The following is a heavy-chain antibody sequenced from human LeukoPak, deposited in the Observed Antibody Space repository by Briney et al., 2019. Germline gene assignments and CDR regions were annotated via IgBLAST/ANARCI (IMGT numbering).Heavy chain of an antibody. CDR3: ARDRGIKDCSSTSCYAYYYYYYMDV. D-gene: IGHD2-2*01. CDR1: GYTFTGYY. J-gene: IGHJ6*03. Sequence: GASVKVSCKASGYTFTGYYMHWVRQAPGQGLEWMGWINPNSGGTNYAQKFQGRVTMTRDTSISTVYMELSSLRSEDTAVYYCARDRGIKDCSSTSCYAYYYYYYMDVWGKGTTVTISS. CDR2: INPNSGGT. V-gene: IGHV1-2*02.